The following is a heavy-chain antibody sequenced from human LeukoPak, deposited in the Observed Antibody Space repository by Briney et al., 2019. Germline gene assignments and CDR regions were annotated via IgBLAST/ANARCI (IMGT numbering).Heavy chain of an antibody. J-gene: IGHJ5*02. CDR3: ARLSYGDYVPNNNWFDP. V-gene: IGHV5-51*01. CDR1: GYSFTSYW. D-gene: IGHD4-17*01. Sequence: GESLKISCKGSGYSFTSYWIGWVRQMPGKGLEWMGIIYPGDSDTRYSPSFQGQVTISADKSISTAYLQWSSLKASDTAMYYCARLSYGDYVPNNNWFDPWGQGTLVTVSS. CDR2: IYPGDSDT.